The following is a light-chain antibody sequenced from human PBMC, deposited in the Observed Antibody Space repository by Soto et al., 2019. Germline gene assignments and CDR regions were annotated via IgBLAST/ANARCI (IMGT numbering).Light chain of an antibody. V-gene: IGKV3-11*01. Sequence: EIVLTQSPATLSLSPGERAALSCRASKVFGRFLAWYQQKPGQAPRLLIYDASNRATGIPARFSGSGSVTDFTLAIDNLEPEDFAVYYCQQRGGWPLTFGGGTKVEIK. CDR1: KVFGRF. J-gene: IGKJ4*01. CDR3: QQRGGWPLT. CDR2: DAS.